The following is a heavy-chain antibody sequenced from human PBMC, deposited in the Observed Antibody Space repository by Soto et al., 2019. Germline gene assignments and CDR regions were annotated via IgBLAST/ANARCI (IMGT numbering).Heavy chain of an antibody. J-gene: IGHJ2*01. D-gene: IGHD3-22*01. CDR1: GFTFSSYE. V-gene: IGHV3-48*03. CDR2: ISSSGSTI. Sequence: GGSLRLSCAASGFTFSSYEMNWVRQAPGKGREWVSYISSSGSTIYYADSVKGRFTISRDNAKTSLYLQMNSLRAEDTAVYYCARHERQNYYDSSGYHSYWYFDLWGRGTLVTVSS. CDR3: ARHERQNYYDSSGYHSYWYFDL.